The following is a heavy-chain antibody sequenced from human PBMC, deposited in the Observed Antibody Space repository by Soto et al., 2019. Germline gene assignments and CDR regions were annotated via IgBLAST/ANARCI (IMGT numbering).Heavy chain of an antibody. CDR1: GFTFISYS. CDR2: ISSSSSTI. J-gene: IGHJ3*02. D-gene: IGHD3-10*01. CDR3: ARDLRLYYYGSETRFDI. Sequence: GGSLRLSCAASGFTFISYSMNWVRQAPGKGLEWVSYISSSSSTIYYADSVKGRFTISRDNAKNSLYLQMNSLRDEDTAVYYCARDLRLYYYGSETRFDIWGQGTMVTVSS. V-gene: IGHV3-48*02.